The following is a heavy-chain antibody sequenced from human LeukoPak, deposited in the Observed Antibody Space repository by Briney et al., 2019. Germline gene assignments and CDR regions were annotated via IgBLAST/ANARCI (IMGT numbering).Heavy chain of an antibody. Sequence: GGSLRLSCAVSGFAFGSEAMSWVRQSPARGLEWVASISPGGGTTYYADYVKGRFTISRDNSNNSLFVQMNSLRVEDTAVYFCAKSRSGSANWALRIFDNWGQGTLVTVSS. J-gene: IGHJ4*02. D-gene: IGHD1-1*01. V-gene: IGHV3-23*01. CDR1: GFAFGSEA. CDR3: AKSRSGSANWALRIFDN. CDR2: ISPGGGTT.